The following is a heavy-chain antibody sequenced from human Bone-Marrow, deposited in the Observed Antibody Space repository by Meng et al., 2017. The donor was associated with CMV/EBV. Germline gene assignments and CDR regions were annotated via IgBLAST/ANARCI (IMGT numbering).Heavy chain of an antibody. CDR3: TRAAGGTYSSAEYFQN. V-gene: IGHV3-66*01. J-gene: IGHJ1*01. Sequence: SGFTVSRNYMSWARQAPGKGLEWVSVIYNSGSTYYVDSVKGRFTISRDYSENTLYLQMNSLRVEDTAVYYCTRAAGGTYSSAEYFQNWGQGTLVTVSS. CDR1: GFTVSRNY. CDR2: IYNSGST. D-gene: IGHD1-26*01.